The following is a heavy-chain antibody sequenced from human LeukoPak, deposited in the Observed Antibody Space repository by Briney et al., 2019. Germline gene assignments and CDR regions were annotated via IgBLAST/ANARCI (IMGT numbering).Heavy chain of an antibody. CDR3: ARPGEYSGSYPLGFDAFDI. J-gene: IGHJ3*02. V-gene: IGHV4-34*01. Sequence: SETLSLTCAVYGGSFSGYYWSWIRQPPGKGLEWIGEINHSGSTNYNPSLKSRVTISVDTSKNQFSLKLSSVTAADTAVYYCARPGEYSGSYPLGFDAFDIWGQGTMVTVSS. CDR1: GGSFSGYY. D-gene: IGHD1-26*01. CDR2: INHSGST.